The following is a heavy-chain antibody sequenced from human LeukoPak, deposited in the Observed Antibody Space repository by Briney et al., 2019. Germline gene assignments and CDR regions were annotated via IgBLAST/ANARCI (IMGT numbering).Heavy chain of an antibody. D-gene: IGHD6-13*01. V-gene: IGHV4-31*03. CDR3: ARDPYSSSWKGSDAFDI. CDR1: GGSISSGHYY. J-gene: IGHJ3*02. CDR2: IFYTGLI. Sequence: TPSQTLSLTCTVSGGSISSGHYYWSWIRQHPGKGLEWIGYIFYTGLITYNPSLKSRVTMSVDTSKNQFSLKLSSVTAADTAVYYCARDPYSSSWKGSDAFDIWGQGTMVTVSS.